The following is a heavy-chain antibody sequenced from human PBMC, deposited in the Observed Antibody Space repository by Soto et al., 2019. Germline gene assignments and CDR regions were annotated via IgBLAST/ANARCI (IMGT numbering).Heavy chain of an antibody. J-gene: IGHJ4*02. CDR1: GLTFSSYS. V-gene: IGHV3-23*01. CDR2: ISGSGGST. Sequence: PGGSLRLSCAASGLTFSSYSVSWVRKAPGKGLEWVSAISGSGGSTYYADSVKGRFTISRDNSKNTLYLQMNSLRAEDTAVYYCASFWSGYYYFAYWGQGTLVTVSS. CDR3: ASFWSGYYYFAY. D-gene: IGHD3-3*01.